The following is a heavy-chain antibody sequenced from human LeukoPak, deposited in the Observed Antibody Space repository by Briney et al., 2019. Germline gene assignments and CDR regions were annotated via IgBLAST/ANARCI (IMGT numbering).Heavy chain of an antibody. CDR3: ARVGGGAGTFDY. CDR2: IKQDGSEK. V-gene: IGHV3-7*01. D-gene: IGHD6-19*01. CDR1: GLTFSSYW. Sequence: GGSLRLSCAASGLTFSSYWMSWVRQAPGKGLEWVANIKQDGSEKYYVDSVKGRFTISRDNAKNSLYLQMNSLRAEDTAVYYCARVGGGAGTFDYWGQGTLVTVSS. J-gene: IGHJ4*02.